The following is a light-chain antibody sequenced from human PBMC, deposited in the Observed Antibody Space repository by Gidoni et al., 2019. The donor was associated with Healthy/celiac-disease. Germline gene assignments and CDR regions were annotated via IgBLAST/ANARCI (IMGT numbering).Light chain of an antibody. V-gene: IGKV1-33*01. CDR3: QQYDNPIFT. J-gene: IGKJ3*01. CDR2: DAS. CDR1: QDISNY. Sequence: DIQMTQSPSSLSASVGDRVTITCQASQDISNYLNWYQQKPGKAPKLLIYDASNLETGVPSGFSGSGSGTDFTFTISSLQPEDIATYYCQQYDNPIFTFXPXTKVDIK.